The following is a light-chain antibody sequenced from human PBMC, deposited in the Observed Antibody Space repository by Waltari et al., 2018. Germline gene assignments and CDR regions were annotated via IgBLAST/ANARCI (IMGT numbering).Light chain of an antibody. CDR1: SLRSYY. CDR2: GKN. J-gene: IGLJ1*01. Sequence: SSELTQDPAVSVALGQTVRITCQGDSLRSYYASWYPQKPGQAPVLVIYGKNNRPSGIPDRFSGASSGNTASLTITGAQAEDEADYYCNSRDSSGFVFGTGTKVTVL. CDR3: NSRDSSGFV. V-gene: IGLV3-19*01.